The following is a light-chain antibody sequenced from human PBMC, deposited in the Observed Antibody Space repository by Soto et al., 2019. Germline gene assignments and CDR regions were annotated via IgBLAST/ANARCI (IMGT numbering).Light chain of an antibody. CDR2: GVT. CDR3: SSYAGSNIRYV. J-gene: IGLJ1*01. V-gene: IGLV2-8*01. Sequence: QSALTQPPSASGCPGQSVTISCTGTSSDVGGYDYVSWYQQYPGKAPKLMIYGVTKRPSGVPDRFSGSKSGNTASLTVSGLQAEDEADYYCSSYAGSNIRYVFGTGTKLTVL. CDR1: SSDVGGYDY.